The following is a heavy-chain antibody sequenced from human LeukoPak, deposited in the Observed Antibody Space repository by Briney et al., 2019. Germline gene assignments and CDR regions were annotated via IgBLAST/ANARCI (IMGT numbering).Heavy chain of an antibody. J-gene: IGHJ4*02. Sequence: SETLSLTCTVSGYSISSGYYWGWIRQPPGKGLEWIGSIYHSGSTYYNPSLKSRVTISVDTSKNQFSLKLSSVTAADTAVYYCARDSSGWYDYWGRGTLVTVSS. CDR2: IYHSGST. CDR3: ARDSSGWYDY. D-gene: IGHD6-19*01. V-gene: IGHV4-38-2*02. CDR1: GYSISSGYY.